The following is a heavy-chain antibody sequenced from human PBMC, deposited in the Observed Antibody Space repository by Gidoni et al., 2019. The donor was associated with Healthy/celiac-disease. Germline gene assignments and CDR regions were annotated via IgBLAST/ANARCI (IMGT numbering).Heavy chain of an antibody. CDR2: IYYRGRT. CDR1: GGSIRSGDYY. D-gene: IGHD3-10*01. V-gene: IGHV4-30-4*01. CDR3: ARDGGYGSGSYYNCGWFDP. J-gene: IGHJ5*02. Sequence: QVQLQESGPGLVKPSQTLSLTCTVSGGSIRSGDYYWSWIRQPPGKGLEWIGYIYYRGRTYYNPSLKSRVTISVDTSKNQFSRKLSSVTAADTAGYYWARDGGYGSGSYYNCGWFDPWGQGTLVTVSS.